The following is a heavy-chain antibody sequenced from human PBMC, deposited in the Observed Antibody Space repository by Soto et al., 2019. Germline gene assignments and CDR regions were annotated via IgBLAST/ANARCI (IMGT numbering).Heavy chain of an antibody. CDR3: AKGSYSSGWYARFDP. Sequence: QVQLVESGGGVVQPGRSLRLSCAASGFTFSSYGMHWVRQAPGKGLEWVAVISYDGSNKYYADSVKGRFTISRDNSKNTLYLQMNSLRAEDTVVYYCAKGSYSSGWYARFDPWGQGTLVTVSS. CDR2: ISYDGSNK. CDR1: GFTFSSYG. V-gene: IGHV3-30*18. J-gene: IGHJ5*02. D-gene: IGHD6-19*01.